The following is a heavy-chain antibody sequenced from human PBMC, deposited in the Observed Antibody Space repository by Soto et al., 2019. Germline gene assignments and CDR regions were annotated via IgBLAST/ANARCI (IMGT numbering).Heavy chain of an antibody. J-gene: IGHJ4*02. D-gene: IGHD6-13*01. V-gene: IGHV4-38-2*01. Sequence: SETLSLTCAVSGFSISSAYYWGWIRQPPGKGLEWVGTVYHSGTTYYNPSLKSRVSMSLDTSKNQFSLKLTSVTAADTAVYYCTRSFYSSSWYAGNWGQGXRVTVYS. CDR2: VYHSGTT. CDR1: GFSISSAYY. CDR3: TRSFYSSSWYAGN.